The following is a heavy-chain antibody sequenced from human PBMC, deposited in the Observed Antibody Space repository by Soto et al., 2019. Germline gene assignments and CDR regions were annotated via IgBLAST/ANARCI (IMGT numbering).Heavy chain of an antibody. CDR3: ARYGYYDFWSGYYTSYYYYGMDV. Sequence: XETLSLTCTVSGGSMSSYYWSWIRQPPGKGLEWIGYIYYSGSTNYNPSLKSRVTISVDTSKNQFSLKLSSVTAADTAVYYCARYGYYDFWSGYYTSYYYYGMDVRGQGTTVTVSS. V-gene: IGHV4-59*01. D-gene: IGHD3-3*01. CDR2: IYYSGST. CDR1: GGSMSSYY. J-gene: IGHJ6*02.